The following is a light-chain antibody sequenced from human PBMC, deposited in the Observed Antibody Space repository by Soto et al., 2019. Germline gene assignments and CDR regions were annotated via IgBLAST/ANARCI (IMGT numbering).Light chain of an antibody. Sequence: IQLTQSPSTLSASVGDRVTITCRASQSISSWLAWYQQKPGKAPKLLIYKASSLESGVPSRFSGSGSGTEFTLTISSLQPDDFATYYCQQYNSPWTFGQGTKVDIK. CDR1: QSISSW. J-gene: IGKJ1*01. CDR2: KAS. V-gene: IGKV1-5*03. CDR3: QQYNSPWT.